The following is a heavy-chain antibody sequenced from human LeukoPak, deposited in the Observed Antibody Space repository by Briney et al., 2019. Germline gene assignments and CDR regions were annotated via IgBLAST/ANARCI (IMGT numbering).Heavy chain of an antibody. J-gene: IGHJ4*02. CDR1: GFTFSSYV. Sequence: GGSLRLSCAASGFTFSSYVMSWVRQAPGKGLEWVSAISGSGGSTYFADSVKGRFTISRDDSKNTLYLQMNSLRAEDTAVYYCAPTGGNFPYYFDYWGQGPLVTVSS. CDR3: APTGGNFPYYFDY. D-gene: IGHD4-23*01. V-gene: IGHV3-23*01. CDR2: ISGSGGST.